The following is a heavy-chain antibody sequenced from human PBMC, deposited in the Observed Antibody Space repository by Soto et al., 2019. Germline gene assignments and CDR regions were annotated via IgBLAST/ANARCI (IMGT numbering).Heavy chain of an antibody. CDR2: IIPIFGTA. CDR3: AREMLTTVVTPGAFDI. J-gene: IGHJ3*02. Sequence: SVKVSCKASGGTFSSYAISWVRQAPGQGLEWMGGIIPIFGTANYAQKFQGRVTITADKSTSTAYMELSSLRSEDTAVYYCAREMLTTVVTPGAFDIWGQGTMVTVSS. D-gene: IGHD4-17*01. CDR1: GGTFSSYA. V-gene: IGHV1-69*06.